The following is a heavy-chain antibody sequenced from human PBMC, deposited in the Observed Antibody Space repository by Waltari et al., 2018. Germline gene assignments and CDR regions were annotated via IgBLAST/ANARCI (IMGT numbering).Heavy chain of an antibody. D-gene: IGHD3-22*01. V-gene: IGHV1-69*08. Sequence: QVQLVQSGAEVKKPGSSVKVSCKASGGTFSSYAISWVRQAPGQGLEWMGRSIPIFGTANDAQKFQGRVTITADKSTSTAYMELSSLRSEDTAVYYCARANYYDSSGYYQDDAFDIWGQGTMVTVSS. CDR2: SIPIFGTA. CDR1: GGTFSSYA. J-gene: IGHJ3*02. CDR3: ARANYYDSSGYYQDDAFDI.